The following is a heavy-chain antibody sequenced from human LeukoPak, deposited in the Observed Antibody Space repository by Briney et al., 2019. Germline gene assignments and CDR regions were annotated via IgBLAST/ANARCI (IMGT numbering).Heavy chain of an antibody. V-gene: IGHV3-48*01. J-gene: IGHJ4*02. CDR2: ISSSSSTI. CDR1: GFTFSSYS. CDR3: ARDSSSCSHY. Sequence: PGGSLRLSCAASGFTFSSYSMNWVRQAPGKGLEWVSYISSSSSTIYYADSVKGRFTISRDNAKNSLYLQMNSLRAEDTAVYYCARDSSSCSHYWGQGTLVTVSS. D-gene: IGHD6-13*01.